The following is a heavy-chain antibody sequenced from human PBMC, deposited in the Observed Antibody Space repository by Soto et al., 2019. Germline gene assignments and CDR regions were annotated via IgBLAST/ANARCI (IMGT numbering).Heavy chain of an antibody. D-gene: IGHD6-6*01. Sequence: GGSLRLSCAASGFRFTSFAMSWARQAPGKGLEWVSTISLSGDNTYYADSVKGRFTISRDTSKNTLYLQMNSLRAEDTAVYYCAKDLGSSPPGDFWGQGTLVTVSS. CDR1: GFRFTSFA. CDR3: AKDLGSSPPGDF. CDR2: ISLSGDNT. V-gene: IGHV3-23*01. J-gene: IGHJ4*02.